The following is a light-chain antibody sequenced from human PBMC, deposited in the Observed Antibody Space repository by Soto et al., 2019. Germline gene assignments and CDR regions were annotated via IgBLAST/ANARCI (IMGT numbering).Light chain of an antibody. Sequence: QSALTQPASVSGSPGQSITISCTGTSSDVGGYNYVSWYQQHPGKAPKLMIYDVSNRPSGVSNRFSGSKSGNTAYLTSSGLQAEDEADYYCSSYTSSSTDVVFGGGTKLTVL. V-gene: IGLV2-14*01. CDR3: SSYTSSSTDVV. J-gene: IGLJ2*01. CDR2: DVS. CDR1: SSDVGGYNY.